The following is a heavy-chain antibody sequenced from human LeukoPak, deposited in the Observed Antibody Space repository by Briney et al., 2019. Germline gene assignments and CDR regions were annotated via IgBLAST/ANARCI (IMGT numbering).Heavy chain of an antibody. V-gene: IGHV3-23*01. Sequence: GGSLRLSCAASGFTFSSYAMSWVRQAPGKGLEWVSAISGSGGRTYYADSVKGRFTISRDNSKDALFLQMDSLRAEDTAVYYCAKIRSEVVVAATNYWGQGTLVSVSS. CDR2: ISGSGGRT. CDR1: GFTFSSYA. J-gene: IGHJ4*02. D-gene: IGHD2-15*01. CDR3: AKIRSEVVVAATNY.